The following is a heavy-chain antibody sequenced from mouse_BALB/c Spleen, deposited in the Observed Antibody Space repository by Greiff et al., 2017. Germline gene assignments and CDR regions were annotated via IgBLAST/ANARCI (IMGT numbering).Heavy chain of an antibody. J-gene: IGHJ4*01. V-gene: IGHV5-17*02. D-gene: IGHD1-1*01. CDR1: GFTFSSFG. Sequence: EVQLVESGGGLVQPGGSRKLSCAASGFTFSSFGMHWVRQAPEKGLEWVAYISSGSSTIYYADTVKGRFTISRDNPKNTLFLQMTSLRSEDTAMYYCARRPGSSYDYYAMDYWGQGTSVTVSS. CDR3: ARRPGSSYDYYAMDY. CDR2: ISSGSSTI.